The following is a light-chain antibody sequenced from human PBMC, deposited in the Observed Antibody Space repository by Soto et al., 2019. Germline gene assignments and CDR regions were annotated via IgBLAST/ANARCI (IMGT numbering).Light chain of an antibody. J-gene: IGKJ1*01. V-gene: IGKV3D-20*01. CDR1: QSIFNNY. Sequence: VLTQSPATLSLSPGERATLSCGSNQSIFNNYLAWYQQKPGLAPRLLIYDASYRATGIPDRFSGSGSGTDFTLTISRLEPEDFAVYYCQQDGASPWTFGQGTKVDIK. CDR2: DAS. CDR3: QQDGASPWT.